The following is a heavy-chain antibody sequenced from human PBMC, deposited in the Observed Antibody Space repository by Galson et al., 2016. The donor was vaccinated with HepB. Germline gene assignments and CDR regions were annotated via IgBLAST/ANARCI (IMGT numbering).Heavy chain of an antibody. V-gene: IGHV5-51*01. D-gene: IGHD6-19*01. CDR3: AKDLKSSVAYYFDS. Sequence: QSGAEVKKPGESLKISCKGSGYTFNSYWIGWVRQMPGKGLEWMGIIYPDDSDTTYSPSFQGQVTISADKSISTAYLQMNGLRTEDTAVYYCAKDLKSSVAYYFDSWGQGTLVTVSS. J-gene: IGHJ4*02. CDR1: GYTFNSYW. CDR2: IYPDDSDT.